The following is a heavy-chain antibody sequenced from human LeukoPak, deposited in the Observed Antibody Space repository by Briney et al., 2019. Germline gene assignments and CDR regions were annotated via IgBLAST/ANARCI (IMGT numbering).Heavy chain of an antibody. Sequence: GASVKVSCKASGGTFSSYAISWVRQAPGQGLEWMGGIIPIFGTANYAQKFQGRVTITTDESTSTAYMGLSSLRSEDTAVYYCAREGEYSYGFDYWGQGTLVTVSS. CDR2: IIPIFGTA. CDR3: AREGEYSYGFDY. CDR1: GGTFSSYA. D-gene: IGHD5-18*01. V-gene: IGHV1-69*05. J-gene: IGHJ4*02.